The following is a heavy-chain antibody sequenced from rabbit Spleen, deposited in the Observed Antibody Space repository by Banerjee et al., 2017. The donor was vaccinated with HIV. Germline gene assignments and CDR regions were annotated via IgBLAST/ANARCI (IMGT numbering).Heavy chain of an antibody. D-gene: IGHD6-1*01. V-gene: IGHV1S45*01. Sequence: QEQLEESGGDLVKPEGSLTLTCTASGFSFSSDYWICWVRQAPGKGLEWIGCIYTGTGSTYYASWAKGRFTISKASSTTVTLKMTSLTAADTATYFCARSRYYDFDYSGDAYAIQNNLWGQGTLVTVS. CDR1: GFSFSSDYW. CDR3: ARSRYYDFDYSGDAYAIQNNL. CDR2: IYTGTGST. J-gene: IGHJ4*01.